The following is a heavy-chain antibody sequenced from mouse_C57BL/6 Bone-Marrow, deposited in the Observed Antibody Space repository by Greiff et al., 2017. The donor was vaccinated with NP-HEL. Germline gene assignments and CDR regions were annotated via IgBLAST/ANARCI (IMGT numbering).Heavy chain of an antibody. D-gene: IGHD3-2*02. CDR3: ARHLDSSDY. Sequence: EVHLVESGGDLVKPGGSLKLSCAASGFTFSSYGMSWVRQTPDKRLEWVATISSGGSYTYYPDSVKGRFTISRDNAKNTLYLQMSSLKSEDTAMYYCARHLDSSDYWGQGTTLTVSS. V-gene: IGHV5-6*01. J-gene: IGHJ2*01. CDR1: GFTFSSYG. CDR2: ISSGGSYT.